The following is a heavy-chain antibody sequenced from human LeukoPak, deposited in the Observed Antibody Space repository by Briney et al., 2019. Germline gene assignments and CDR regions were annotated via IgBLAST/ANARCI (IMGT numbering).Heavy chain of an antibody. D-gene: IGHD3-16*01. J-gene: IGHJ4*02. Sequence: PSETLSLTCTVSSGSIISSSYYWGWIRQPPGKGLEYIASMYYTGSTYYNPSLKSRVTMSVDTSKNQFSLKLSSVTAADTAAYYCARRSGLVGDPARFDFWGQGALVTVSS. CDR2: MYYTGST. CDR1: SGSIISSSYY. V-gene: IGHV4-39*01. CDR3: ARRSGLVGDPARFDF.